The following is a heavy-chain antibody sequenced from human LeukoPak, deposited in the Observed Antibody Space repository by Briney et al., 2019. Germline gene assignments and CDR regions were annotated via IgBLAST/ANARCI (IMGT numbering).Heavy chain of an antibody. CDR1: GFTVSSNY. V-gene: IGHV3-53*01. CDR2: IYSGGST. J-gene: IGHJ4*02. Sequence: PGGSLRLSCAASGFTVSSNYMSWVRQAPGKGLEWVSVIYSGGSTYYADSVKGRFTISRDNSKNTLYLQMNSLRAEDTAVYYCARGPDFDNTPPTDYWGQGTLVTVSS. D-gene: IGHD3-3*01. CDR3: ARGPDFDNTPPTDY.